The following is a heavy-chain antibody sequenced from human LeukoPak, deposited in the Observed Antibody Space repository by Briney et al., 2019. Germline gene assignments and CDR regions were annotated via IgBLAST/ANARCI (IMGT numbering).Heavy chain of an antibody. D-gene: IGHD2-21*02. CDR2: IHTAGDT. V-gene: IGHV3-13*01. J-gene: IGHJ3*02. CDR3: ARGSCGYGDCYRALNI. CDR1: GFTFSNYD. Sequence: GGSLRLSCAASGFTFSNYDMHWVRQATGEGLEWVSSIHTAGDTHYSGSAKGRFIISRENVKNSLYLQMNSLRAEDTAVYYCARGSCGYGDCYRALNIWGQGTIVTVSS.